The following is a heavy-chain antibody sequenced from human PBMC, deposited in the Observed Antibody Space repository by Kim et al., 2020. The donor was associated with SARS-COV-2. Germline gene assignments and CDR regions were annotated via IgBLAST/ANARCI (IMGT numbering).Heavy chain of an antibody. V-gene: IGHV1-2*06. CDR2: INPNSGGT. CDR1: GYTFTGYY. Sequence: ASVKVSCKASGYTFTGYYMHWVRQAPGQGLEWMGRINPNSGGTNYAQKFQGRVTMTRDTSISTAYMELSRLRSDDKAVYYCAVRYWHYSIDYWGQGTLVTVSS. J-gene: IGHJ4*02. CDR3: AVRYWHYSIDY. D-gene: IGHD4-4*01.